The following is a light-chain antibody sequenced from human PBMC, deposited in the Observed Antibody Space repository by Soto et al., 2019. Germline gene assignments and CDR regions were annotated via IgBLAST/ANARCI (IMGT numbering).Light chain of an antibody. Sequence: VLTQSRGTLSWWPGERATLSCSATESVSSNLALYQHKPCQPPSLLIYGASTRATWIPASFSGSGSATDSPLTISSLTSEDFAVYYCQQPRNSPVTFGQGTRLEIK. CDR2: GAS. CDR1: ESVSSN. CDR3: QQPRNSPVT. J-gene: IGKJ5*01. V-gene: IGKV3-15*01.